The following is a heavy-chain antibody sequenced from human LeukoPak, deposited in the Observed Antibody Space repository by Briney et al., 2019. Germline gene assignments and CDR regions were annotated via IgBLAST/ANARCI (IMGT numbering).Heavy chain of an antibody. Sequence: SETLSLTCTVSGGSISSYYWSWIRQPPGKGLEWIGYIYYSGSTNYNPSLKSRVTISVDTSKNQFSLKLNSVTPEDTAVYYCAGGLVPHFDYWGQGTLVTVSS. CDR3: AGGLVPHFDY. CDR2: IYYSGST. D-gene: IGHD6-6*01. J-gene: IGHJ4*02. CDR1: GGSISSYY. V-gene: IGHV4-59*12.